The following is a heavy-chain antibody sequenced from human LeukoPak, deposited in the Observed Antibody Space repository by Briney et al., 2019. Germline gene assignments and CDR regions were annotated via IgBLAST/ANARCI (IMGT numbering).Heavy chain of an antibody. J-gene: IGHJ4*02. Sequence: GGSLRLSCAGYGFTFSHAWMNWVRQAPGKGLEWVGRLKSTADGETTDYAAPVKGRFTISRDDSKSTLYLQMNSLRAEDTAVYYCILVGITTQPPDYWGQGTLVTVSS. CDR2: LKSTADGETT. CDR3: ILVGITTQPPDY. V-gene: IGHV3-15*05. D-gene: IGHD1-26*01. CDR1: GFTFSHAW.